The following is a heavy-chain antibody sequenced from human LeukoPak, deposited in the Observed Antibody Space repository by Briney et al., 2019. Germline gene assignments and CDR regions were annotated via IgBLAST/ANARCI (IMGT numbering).Heavy chain of an antibody. V-gene: IGHV4-59*01. J-gene: IGHJ6*02. CDR3: ARDRLYTPSSSLVYYYGLDV. CDR1: GGSISSYH. CDR2: IYYSGST. Sequence: PSETLSLTCTVSGGSISSYHWSWIRQPPGKGLEWIGNIYYSGSTNYNPSLKSRVTILIDTSKNQVSLKLSSVTAADTAVYYCARDRLYTPSSSLVYYYGLDVWGQGTTVTVSS. D-gene: IGHD2-15*01.